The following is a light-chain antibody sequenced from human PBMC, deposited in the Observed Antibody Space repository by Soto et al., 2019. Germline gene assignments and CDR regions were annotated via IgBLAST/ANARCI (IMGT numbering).Light chain of an antibody. CDR2: TAS. J-gene: IGKJ1*01. V-gene: IGKV3-15*01. CDR1: QSVCAY. Sequence: EIVMTQSPATLSVSPGERATLSGRASQSVCAYLAWYQQTPGQPPRLLIYTASTRDPGIPARFSGSGSGTELTLTISSLQSEDFAVYYCQQYSNWPRTFGQGTRVEIK. CDR3: QQYSNWPRT.